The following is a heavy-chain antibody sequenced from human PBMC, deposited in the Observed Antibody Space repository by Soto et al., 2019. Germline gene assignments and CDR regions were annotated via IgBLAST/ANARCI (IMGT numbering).Heavy chain of an antibody. CDR3: ARGGDDMDV. V-gene: IGHV4-34*01. D-gene: IGHD3-10*01. J-gene: IGHJ6*04. CDR2: INHSGST. CDR1: GGSFSGYY. Sequence: PPETPSLTCSVYGGSFSGYYWSWIRQPPGKGLEWIGEINHSGSTNYNPSLKSRVTISVDTSKNQFSLKLSSVTAADTAVYYCARGGDDMDVLGKGTTVTV.